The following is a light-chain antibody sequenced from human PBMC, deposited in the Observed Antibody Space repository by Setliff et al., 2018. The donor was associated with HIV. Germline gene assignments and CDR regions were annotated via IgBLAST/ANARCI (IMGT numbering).Light chain of an antibody. CDR2: RNN. Sequence: QSVLSQPPSASGAPGQRVTISCSGSRPNIESNYVYWFQQVPGTAPKLLIYRNNERPSGVPERFSGSKSDTSAALAISGLRSEDEADYCCASWDDRLSAWVFGGGTKVTVL. CDR1: RPNIESNY. V-gene: IGLV1-47*01. CDR3: ASWDDRLSAWV. J-gene: IGLJ2*01.